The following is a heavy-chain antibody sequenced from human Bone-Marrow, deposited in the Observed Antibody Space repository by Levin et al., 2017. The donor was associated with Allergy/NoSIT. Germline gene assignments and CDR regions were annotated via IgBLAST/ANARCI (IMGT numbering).Heavy chain of an antibody. CDR3: ARHFCSGGNCSRYYVDY. V-gene: IGHV5-10-1*01. Sequence: PGGSLRLSCKGSGYSFNTYWISWVRQMPGKGLEWMGRIDLSDSYSQYSPSFQGHVTISVDKSASPAYIQSGSLKASGTAIYYCARHFCSGGNCSRYYVDYWGPGTLVTVSS. D-gene: IGHD2-15*01. J-gene: IGHJ4*02. CDR2: IDLSDSYS. CDR1: GYSFNTYW.